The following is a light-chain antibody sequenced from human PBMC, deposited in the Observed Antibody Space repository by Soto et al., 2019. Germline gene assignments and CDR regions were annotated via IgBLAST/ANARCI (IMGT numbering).Light chain of an antibody. CDR1: QRITSNF. CDR3: QQYGRSPFT. J-gene: IGKJ2*01. CDR2: GAS. V-gene: IGKV3-20*01. Sequence: EIVLTQSPVTLSLSPGERATLSCRASQRITSNFLAWFRQKAGLAPRLLIYGASTRASGVPDRFGGGGSGTDFVLTISRLEPEDFAVYYCQQYGRSPFTFGQGTKLQIK.